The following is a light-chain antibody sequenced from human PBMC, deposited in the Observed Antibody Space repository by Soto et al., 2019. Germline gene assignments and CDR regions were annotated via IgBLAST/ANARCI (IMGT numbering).Light chain of an antibody. CDR1: QSISSY. J-gene: IGKJ1*01. V-gene: IGKV1-39*01. CDR2: AAS. Sequence: DIQMTQSPSSLSASVGHRVTITCRASQSISSYLNWYQQKPGKAPKLLIYAASSLQSGVPSRFSGSGYGTDFTLTISSLQPEDFATYYCQQSYSTPRTFGQGTKVDIK. CDR3: QQSYSTPRT.